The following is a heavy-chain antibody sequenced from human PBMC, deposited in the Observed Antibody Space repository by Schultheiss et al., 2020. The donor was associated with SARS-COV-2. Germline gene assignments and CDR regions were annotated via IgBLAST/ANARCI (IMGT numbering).Heavy chain of an antibody. J-gene: IGHJ6*02. CDR1: GFTFSSYA. Sequence: GGSLRLSCAASGFTFSSYAMSWVRQAPGKGLEWVSAISGSGGSTYYADSVKGRFTISRDNSKNTLYLQMNSLRAEDTAVYYCAKCSITMVRGVRCYYGMDVWGQGTTVTVYS. V-gene: IGHV3-23*01. CDR2: ISGSGGST. D-gene: IGHD3-10*01. CDR3: AKCSITMVRGVRCYYGMDV.